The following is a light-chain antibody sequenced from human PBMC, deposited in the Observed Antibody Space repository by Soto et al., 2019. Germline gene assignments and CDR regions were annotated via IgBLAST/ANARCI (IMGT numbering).Light chain of an antibody. J-gene: IGKJ1*01. CDR2: GAS. V-gene: IGKV3-20*01. Sequence: PGERATLSCRASQSVSSNYLAWYQQKPGQAPRLLIYGASSRATGIPDRISGSGSGTDFTLSISRLEPEDFALYYCQHFGSSRWTFGQGTNVDIK. CDR1: QSVSSNY. CDR3: QHFGSSRWT.